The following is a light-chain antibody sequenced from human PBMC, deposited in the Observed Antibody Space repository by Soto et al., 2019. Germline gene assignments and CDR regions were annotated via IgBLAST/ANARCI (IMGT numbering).Light chain of an antibody. J-gene: IGKJ3*01. CDR3: QQYGSALLFT. CDR1: QSVSSSY. V-gene: IGKV3-20*01. CDR2: GAS. Sequence: EIVLTQSPGTLSLSPGERATLSCRASQSVSSSYLDWYQQKPGQAPRLLIYGASSRATGIPDRFSGSGSGTDFTLTISRLEPEDFAVYYCQQYGSALLFTFGPGTKVDIK.